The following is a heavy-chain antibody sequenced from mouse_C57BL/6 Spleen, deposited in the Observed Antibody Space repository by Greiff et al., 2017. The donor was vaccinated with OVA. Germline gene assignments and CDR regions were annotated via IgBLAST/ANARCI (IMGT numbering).Heavy chain of an antibody. CDR1: GYAFSSSW. V-gene: IGHV1-82*01. Sequence: VKLVESGPELVKPGASVKISCKASGYAFSSSWMNWVKQRPGKGLEWTGRIYPGDGDTNYNGKFKGKATLTADKSSSTAYMQLSSLTSEDSAVYFCARYTTAYWYFDVWGTGTTVTVSS. CDR2: IYPGDGDT. J-gene: IGHJ1*03. D-gene: IGHD1-2*01. CDR3: ARYTTAYWYFDV.